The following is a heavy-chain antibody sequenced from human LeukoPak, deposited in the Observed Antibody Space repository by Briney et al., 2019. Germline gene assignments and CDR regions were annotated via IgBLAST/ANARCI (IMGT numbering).Heavy chain of an antibody. CDR3: ANSPSGYYYGSGSYYEGERPNDY. V-gene: IGHV3-23*01. CDR1: GFTFSSYG. J-gene: IGHJ4*02. CDR2: ISGSGGST. Sequence: PGGSLRLSCAASGFTFSSYGMSWVRQAPGEGLEWVSAISGSGGSTYYADSVKGRFTISRDNSKNTLYLQMNSLRAEDTAVYYCANSPSGYYYGSGSYYEGERPNDYWGQGTLVTVSS. D-gene: IGHD3-10*01.